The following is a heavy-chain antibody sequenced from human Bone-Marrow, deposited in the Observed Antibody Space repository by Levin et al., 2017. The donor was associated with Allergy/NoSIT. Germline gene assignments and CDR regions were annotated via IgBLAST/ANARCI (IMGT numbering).Heavy chain of an antibody. V-gene: IGHV4-59*12. CDR3: AKYGLYKFNY. D-gene: IGHD3/OR15-3a*01. J-gene: IGHJ4*02. Sequence: SETLSLTCTVSGDSMSGYFWSWIRQPPGKGLEWIGYIYFSGATNYSPSLRSRVTMSVDTSKNQFSLKLISVTAADTAVYYCAKYGLYKFNYWGRGTLVTVSS. CDR1: GDSMSGYF. CDR2: IYFSGAT.